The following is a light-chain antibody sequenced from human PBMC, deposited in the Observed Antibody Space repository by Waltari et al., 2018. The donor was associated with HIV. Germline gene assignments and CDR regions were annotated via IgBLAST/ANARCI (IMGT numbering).Light chain of an antibody. V-gene: IGLV2-23*01. CDR3: CSYAGSTTWL. CDR1: SSDVGSYNL. Sequence: SALTQPASVSGSPGQAITVSCTGRSSDVGSYNLVSWYQQHPGKAPKLRIYEDDKRPSGVSNRFSGSKSGNTASLTISGLQAEDEADYYCCSYAGSTTWLFGGGTKLTVL. CDR2: EDD. J-gene: IGLJ3*02.